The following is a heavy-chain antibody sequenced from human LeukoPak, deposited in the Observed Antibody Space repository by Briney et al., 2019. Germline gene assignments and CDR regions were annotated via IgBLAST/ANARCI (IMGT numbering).Heavy chain of an antibody. V-gene: IGHV4-59*01. CDR3: ARGRDGYVDY. Sequence: SETLSLTCTVSGGSISSYYWSCIRQPPGKGLEWIGYIYYSGSTNYNPSLKSRVTISVDTSKNQFSLKLSSVTAADTAVYFCARGRDGYVDYWGQGTLVTVSS. J-gene: IGHJ4*02. D-gene: IGHD5-24*01. CDR1: GGSISSYY. CDR2: IYYSGST.